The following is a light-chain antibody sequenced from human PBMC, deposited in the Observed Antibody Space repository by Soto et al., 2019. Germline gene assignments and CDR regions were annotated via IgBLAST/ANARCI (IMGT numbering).Light chain of an antibody. CDR2: DDS. Sequence: QSVLTQPASVSGSPGQSITISCTGTSSDVGNYNLGSWYQQHPGKVHKLIIYDDSKRPSGVSNRFSGSKSGNTASLTISGFQFEDEADYYCCSYAASSTYVFGTGTKFTVL. J-gene: IGLJ1*01. V-gene: IGLV2-23*01. CDR3: CSYAASSTYV. CDR1: SSDVGNYNL.